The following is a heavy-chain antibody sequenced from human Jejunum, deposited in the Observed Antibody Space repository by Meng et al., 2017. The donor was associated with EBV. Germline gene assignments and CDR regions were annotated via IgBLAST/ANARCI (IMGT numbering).Heavy chain of an antibody. CDR3: AKLTRA. CDR2: ITDSGGST. V-gene: IGHV3-23*04. J-gene: IGHJ5*02. CDR1: GFTFNRHT. Sequence: EGQMGESGGGLVQPGGSLRLSCAASGFTFNRHTMSWVRQAPGKGLEWVSAITDSGGSTYYTDSVKGRFTISRDNSKNTLYLQMNSLRAEDTAVYYCAKLTRAWGQGTLVTVSS.